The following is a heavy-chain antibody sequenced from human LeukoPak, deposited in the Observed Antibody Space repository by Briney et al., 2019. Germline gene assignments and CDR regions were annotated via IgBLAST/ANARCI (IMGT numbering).Heavy chain of an antibody. D-gene: IGHD4-17*01. Sequence: AGGSLRLSCTASGFTLNGYSMNWVRQAPGKGLEWVSSISTSSSYIYYADSVKGRFTISRNNPKNSLYLQMNSLRAEDTAVYYCARNRGDPSYFDYWGQGTLVTVSS. V-gene: IGHV3-21*01. CDR2: ISTSSSYI. J-gene: IGHJ4*02. CDR3: ARNRGDPSYFDY. CDR1: GFTLNGYS.